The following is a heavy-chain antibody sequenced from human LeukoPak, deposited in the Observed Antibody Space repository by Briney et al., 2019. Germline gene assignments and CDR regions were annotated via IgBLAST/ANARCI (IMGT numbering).Heavy chain of an antibody. CDR1: GDSITRSSFY. J-gene: IGHJ4*02. Sequence: SETLSLTCTVSGDSITRSSFYWGWIRQPPGKGLEWIGSITYSARTYYNPSLKSRVAISLDTTRNQFSLKLSSVTAADTAVYYCARGGRFEWLSSTDDSWGQGTLVTVSS. D-gene: IGHD3-3*01. CDR2: ITYSART. V-gene: IGHV4-39*07. CDR3: ARGGRFEWLSSTDDS.